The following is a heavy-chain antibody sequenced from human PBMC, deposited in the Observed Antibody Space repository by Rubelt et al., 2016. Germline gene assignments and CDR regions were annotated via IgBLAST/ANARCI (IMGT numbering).Heavy chain of an antibody. J-gene: IGHJ4*02. CDR1: GGSISSRY. V-gene: IGHV4-59*11. Sequence: QVQLQESGPGLVKPSETLSLTCTVSGGSISSRYWSWIRQPPGKGLEWIGYIYYSGSTNYNPPLMSRVTISLATSKNQFSRKLRSVTAADTAVYYCAEYVRVTGSYYFDYWGQGALVTVSS. CDR2: IYYSGST. CDR3: AEYVRVTGSYYFDY. D-gene: IGHD2-15*01.